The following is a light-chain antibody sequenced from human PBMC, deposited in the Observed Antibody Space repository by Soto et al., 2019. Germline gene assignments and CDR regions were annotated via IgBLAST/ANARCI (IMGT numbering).Light chain of an antibody. CDR3: QQYNSYSYT. V-gene: IGKV1-5*03. CDR2: KAS. CDR1: QSISYW. Sequence: DIQMTQSPSTLSASVGDRVTITCRASQSISYWLAWYQQKPGKAPKVLIYKASSLESGVPSRFSGSGSGTEFTLTISRLQPDDFATYYCQQYNSYSYTFGQGTKLEI. J-gene: IGKJ2*01.